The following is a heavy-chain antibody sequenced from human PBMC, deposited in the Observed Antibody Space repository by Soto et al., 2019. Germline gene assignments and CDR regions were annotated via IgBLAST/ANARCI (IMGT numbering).Heavy chain of an antibody. Sequence: PGGSLRLSCTVSGFTFSSSAMSWVRQAPGKGLEWVSGISGSGDTTYYADSVKGRFTISRDNSENTLYLQMNSLRAEDTAVYYCARDLTNELQFEPWGQGTLVTVSS. V-gene: IGHV3-23*01. J-gene: IGHJ5*02. CDR2: ISGSGDTT. CDR3: ARDLTNELQFEP. CDR1: GFTFSSSA. D-gene: IGHD1-1*01.